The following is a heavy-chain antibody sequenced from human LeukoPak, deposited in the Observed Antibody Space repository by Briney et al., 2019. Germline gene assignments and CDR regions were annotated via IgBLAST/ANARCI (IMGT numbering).Heavy chain of an antibody. Sequence: GGSLRLSCAASGFTFSSYSMNWVRQAPGKGLEWVSSISSSSSYIYYADSVKGRFTISRDNAKNSLYLQMNSLRAEDTAVYYCARTMIVVEPLDYWGRGTLVTVSS. CDR1: GFTFSSYS. CDR3: ARTMIVVEPLDY. V-gene: IGHV3-21*01. CDR2: ISSSSSYI. J-gene: IGHJ4*02. D-gene: IGHD3-22*01.